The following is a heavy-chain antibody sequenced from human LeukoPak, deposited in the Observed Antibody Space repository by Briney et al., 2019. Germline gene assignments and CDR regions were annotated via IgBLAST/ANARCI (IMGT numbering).Heavy chain of an antibody. V-gene: IGHV4-38-2*02. CDR1: GYSSSRAYH. J-gene: IGHJ5*01. D-gene: IGHD3-16*01. CDR3: ARFTPQGYGWGGYNRFDP. Sequence: PSETLSLTCTVAGYSSSRAYHWGWIRQPPGKGLEWIGTIYDRESTYYNPSLKSRVTISVDTSKNQFSLNLTSVTAADTAVYYCARFTPQGYGWGGYNRFDPWGQGTPVTVSS. CDR2: IYDREST.